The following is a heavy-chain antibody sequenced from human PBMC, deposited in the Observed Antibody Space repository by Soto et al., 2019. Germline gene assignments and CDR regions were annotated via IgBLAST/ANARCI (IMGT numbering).Heavy chain of an antibody. Sequence: PGGSLRLSCAASGFTFSSYEMNWVRQAPGKGLEWVSYISSSGSTIYYADSVKGRFTISRDNAKNSLYLQMNSLRAEDTAVYYCARALDYYDSSCPRWFDYWGQGTLVTVSS. J-gene: IGHJ4*02. CDR2: ISSSGSTI. D-gene: IGHD3-22*01. CDR1: GFTFSSYE. CDR3: ARALDYYDSSCPRWFDY. V-gene: IGHV3-48*03.